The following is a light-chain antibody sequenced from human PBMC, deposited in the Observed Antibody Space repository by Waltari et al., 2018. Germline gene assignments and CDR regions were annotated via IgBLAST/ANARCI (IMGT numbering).Light chain of an antibody. J-gene: IGKJ3*01. V-gene: IGKV3-20*01. Sequence: EIVLTQSPGTLSLSPGERATLPCRASQRVSSSDLAWNHQKPGQAPPHLIDGASSRATGIPDRFSGRGAGTDFTFTISRLEPEDFAVYYCQQYGSSLPGITFGPGTKVDIK. CDR2: GAS. CDR1: QRVSSSD. CDR3: QQYGSSLPGIT.